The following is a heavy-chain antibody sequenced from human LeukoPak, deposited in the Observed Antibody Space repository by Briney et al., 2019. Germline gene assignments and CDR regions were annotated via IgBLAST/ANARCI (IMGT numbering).Heavy chain of an antibody. CDR2: ISSSSSYI. CDR3: ASDAYSRSWLAVAGPSYYMDV. V-gene: IGHV3-21*01. D-gene: IGHD6-13*01. Sequence: GGSLRLSCAASGFTFSSYSMNWVRQAPGKGLEWVSSISSSSSYIYYADSVKGRFTISRDNAKNSLYLQMNSLRAEDTAVYYCASDAYSRSWLAVAGPSYYMDVWGKGTTVTVSS. CDR1: GFTFSSYS. J-gene: IGHJ6*03.